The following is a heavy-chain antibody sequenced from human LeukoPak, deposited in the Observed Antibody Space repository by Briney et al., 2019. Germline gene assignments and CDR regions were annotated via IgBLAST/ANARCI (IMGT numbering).Heavy chain of an antibody. Sequence: SETLSLTCAVSGGSFSGYYWSWIRQPPGKGLEWIGEINHSGNTNYNPPLKSRVTISVDTSKNQFSLKLSSVTAADTAVYYCAPRSSSSGWYEGFDPWGQGTLVTVSS. J-gene: IGHJ5*02. D-gene: IGHD6-19*01. CDR1: GGSFSGYY. CDR2: INHSGNT. CDR3: APRSSSSGWYEGFDP. V-gene: IGHV4-34*01.